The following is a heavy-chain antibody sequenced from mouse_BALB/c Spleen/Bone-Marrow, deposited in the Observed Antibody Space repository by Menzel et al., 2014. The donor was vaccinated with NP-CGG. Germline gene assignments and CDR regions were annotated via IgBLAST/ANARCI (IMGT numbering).Heavy chain of an antibody. D-gene: IGHD4-1*01. V-gene: IGHV14-4*02. Sequence: VQLQQPGAELVRSGASVKLSCTASGFNIKDYYMHWVKQRPEQGLEWIGWIDPENGDTEYAPKFQGKATMTADTSSTTAYLQLSSLTSEDAAVYYCNANWDYWGQGTTLTVST. CDR1: GFNIKDYY. J-gene: IGHJ2*01. CDR3: NANWDY. CDR2: IDPENGDT.